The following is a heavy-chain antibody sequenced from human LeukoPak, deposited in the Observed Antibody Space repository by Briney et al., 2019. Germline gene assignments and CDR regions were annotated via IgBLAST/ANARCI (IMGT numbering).Heavy chain of an antibody. D-gene: IGHD4-17*01. CDR3: AKIPQPDYGDYEGAGDY. CDR1: GFTFSTYA. J-gene: IGHJ4*02. CDR2: ISGGGDK. Sequence: PGGSLRLSCAASGFTFSTYAMSWVRQAPGKGLEWVTTISGGGDKQYADHVKGRFTVSRDDSKNTLYLQMNSLRAEDTAVYYCAKIPQPDYGDYEGAGDYWGQGTLVTVSS. V-gene: IGHV3-23*01.